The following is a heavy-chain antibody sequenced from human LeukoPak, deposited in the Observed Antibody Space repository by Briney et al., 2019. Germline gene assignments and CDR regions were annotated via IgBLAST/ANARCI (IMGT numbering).Heavy chain of an antibody. CDR1: GFTFSRNS. CDR2: ISGSSTNK. Sequence: GGSLRLSCAASGFTFSRNSMNWVRQAPGKGLEWVSSISGSSTNKYYADSVKGRFTISRDNARNSLYLQMNSLRAEDTAVYNCATSAREINGYSSGWYGYFQHWGQGTLVTVSS. D-gene: IGHD6-19*01. J-gene: IGHJ1*01. CDR3: ATSAREINGYSSGWYGYFQH. V-gene: IGHV3-21*01.